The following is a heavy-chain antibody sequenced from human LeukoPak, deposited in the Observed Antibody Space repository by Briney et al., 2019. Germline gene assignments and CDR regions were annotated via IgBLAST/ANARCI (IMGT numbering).Heavy chain of an antibody. CDR2: IKQDGSEK. V-gene: IGHV3-7*04. CDR3: ARGGGNYDFWSGYPPSYYYYYYYMDV. CDR1: GFTFSSYW. J-gene: IGHJ6*03. D-gene: IGHD3-3*01. Sequence: GGSLRLSCAASGFTFSSYWMSWVRQAPGKGLEWVANIKQDGSEKYYVDSVKGRFTISRDNAKNSLYLQMNSLRAEDTAVYYCARGGGNYDFWSGYPPSYYYYYYYMDVWGKGTTVTVSS.